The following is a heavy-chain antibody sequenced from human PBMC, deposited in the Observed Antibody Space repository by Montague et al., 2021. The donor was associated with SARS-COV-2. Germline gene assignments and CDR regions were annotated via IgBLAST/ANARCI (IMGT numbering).Heavy chain of an antibody. CDR3: ARVSISYDPDVASYGMDV. Sequence: ETLSLTCTVSGGSISNSNYYWGWIRQPPGKGLEWIGSVYYSGNTYHNPSLKSRVSISVDTSKSQLSLKVMSVTAADTAVYYCARVSISYDPDVASYGMDVWGQGTTVTVSS. J-gene: IGHJ6*02. CDR2: VYYSGNT. V-gene: IGHV4-39*01. CDR1: GGSISNSNYY. D-gene: IGHD1-1*01.